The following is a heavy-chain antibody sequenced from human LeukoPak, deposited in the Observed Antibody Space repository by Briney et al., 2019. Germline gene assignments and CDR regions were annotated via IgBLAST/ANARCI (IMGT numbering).Heavy chain of an antibody. J-gene: IGHJ4*02. V-gene: IGHV3-48*02. CDR2: ISSSSSTI. Sequence: PGGSLRLSCAASGFTFSSYSMNWVRQAPGKGLEWVSYISSSSSTIYYADSVKGRFTISRDNAKNSLYLQMNSLRDEDTAVYYCARGLRLGELSLYRFDYWGQGTLVTVSS. D-gene: IGHD3-16*02. CDR3: ARGLRLGELSLYRFDY. CDR1: GFTFSSYS.